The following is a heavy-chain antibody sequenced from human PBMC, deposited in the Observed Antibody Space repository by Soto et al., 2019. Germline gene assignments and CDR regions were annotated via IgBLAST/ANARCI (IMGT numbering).Heavy chain of an antibody. CDR3: ARLWGPYSSSPPASYYYGMDV. CDR2: IDPSDSYT. V-gene: IGHV5-10-1*01. Sequence: GEPLKISCKGSVYSFTSYCISWVRQMPGKGLEWMWRIDPSDSYTNYSPSFQGHVTISADKSISTAYLKWSSLKASDTAMYYCARLWGPYSSSPPASYYYGMDVWGQGTTVTVSS. J-gene: IGHJ6*02. CDR1: VYSFTSYC. D-gene: IGHD6-6*01.